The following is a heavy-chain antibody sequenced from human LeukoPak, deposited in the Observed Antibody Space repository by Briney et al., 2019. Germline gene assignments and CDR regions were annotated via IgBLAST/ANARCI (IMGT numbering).Heavy chain of an antibody. J-gene: IGHJ4*02. Sequence: ASVKVPCKASGYTFTSYYMHWVRQAPGQGLEWMGFINPSGGSTRYAQNFQGRVTMTRDMSTSTVYMELNSLRIEDTAVYYCARDGKKNYYDRSGYYFDYWGQGTLVTVSS. CDR3: ARDGKKNYYDRSGYYFDY. D-gene: IGHD3-22*01. CDR2: INPSGGST. V-gene: IGHV1-46*01. CDR1: GYTFTSYY.